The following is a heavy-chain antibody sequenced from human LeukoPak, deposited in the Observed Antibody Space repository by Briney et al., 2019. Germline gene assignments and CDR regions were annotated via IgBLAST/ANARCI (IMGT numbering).Heavy chain of an antibody. CDR2: ISYDGSNK. CDR3: AKANTVTKRYFDY. CDR1: RFTFSSYG. Sequence: GGSLRLSCAASRFTFSSYGMHWVRQAPGKGLEWVAVISYDGSNKYYADSVKGRFTISRDNSKNTLYLQMNSLRAEDTAVYYCAKANTVTKRYFDYWGQGTLVTVSS. J-gene: IGHJ4*02. D-gene: IGHD4-17*01. V-gene: IGHV3-30*18.